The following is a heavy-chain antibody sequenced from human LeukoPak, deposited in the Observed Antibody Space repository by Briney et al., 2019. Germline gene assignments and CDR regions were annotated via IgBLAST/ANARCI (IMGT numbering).Heavy chain of an antibody. J-gene: IGHJ4*02. Sequence: PGGSLRLSCAASGFTFSSYGMHWVRQAPGKGLEWVAFIRYDGSNKYYADSVKGRFTISRDNSKNTLYLQMNSLRAEDTAVYYCASGAVAAFNFVDYWGQGTLVTVSS. CDR1: GFTFSSYG. D-gene: IGHD6-19*01. V-gene: IGHV3-30*02. CDR3: ASGAVAAFNFVDY. CDR2: IRYDGSNK.